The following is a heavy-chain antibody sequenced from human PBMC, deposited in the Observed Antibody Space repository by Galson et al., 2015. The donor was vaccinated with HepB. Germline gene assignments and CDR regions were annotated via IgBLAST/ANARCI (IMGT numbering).Heavy chain of an antibody. V-gene: IGHV4-61*02. CDR1: GDSISRDNYY. CDR3: AKSLRGYSYGYWFDP. D-gene: IGHD5-18*01. CDR2: IYSSGSA. J-gene: IGHJ5*02. Sequence: TLSLTCTVSGDSISRDNYYWNWIRPTAGKGLEWIGRIYSSGSANYNPSLKSRVTMSVDASKNQVSLRLRPVTAADTAVYYCAKSLRGYSYGYWFDPWGQGTLVTVSS.